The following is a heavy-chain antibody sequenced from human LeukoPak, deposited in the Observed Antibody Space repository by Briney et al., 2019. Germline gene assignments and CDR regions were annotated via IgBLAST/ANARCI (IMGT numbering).Heavy chain of an antibody. CDR3: ARDRGYCNGGSCYGSYFDY. CDR2: ISSSSSTI. J-gene: IGHJ4*02. Sequence: GGSLRLSCAASGFTFSSYSMNWVRQAPGEGLEWVSYISSSSSTIYYADSVKGRFTISRDNAKNSLYLQMNSLRAEDTAVYYCARDRGYCNGGSCYGSYFDYWGQGTLVTVSS. V-gene: IGHV3-48*01. CDR1: GFTFSSYS. D-gene: IGHD2-15*01.